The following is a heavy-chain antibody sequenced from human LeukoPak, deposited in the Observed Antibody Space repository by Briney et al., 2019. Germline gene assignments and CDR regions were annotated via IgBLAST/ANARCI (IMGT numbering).Heavy chain of an antibody. CDR2: INPNSGGT. J-gene: IGHJ6*03. D-gene: IGHD3-22*01. CDR3: ARDLPDYYDSSGFDYYMDV. CDR1: GYTFTGYY. V-gene: IGHV1-2*02. Sequence: ASVKVSCKASGYTFTGYYMHWVRQAPGQGLEWMGWINPNSGGTNYAQKFQGRVTMTRDTSISTAYMELSRLRSDDTAVYYCARDLPDYYDSSGFDYYMDVWGKGTTVTVSS.